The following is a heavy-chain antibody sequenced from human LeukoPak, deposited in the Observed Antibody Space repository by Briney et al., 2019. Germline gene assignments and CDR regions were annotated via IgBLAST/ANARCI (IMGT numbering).Heavy chain of an antibody. Sequence: GGSLRLSCAASGFTFSSYSMNWVRQAPGKGLEWVANIKQDGSEKYYVDSVKGRFTISRDNAKNSLYLQMNSLRAEDTAVYYCARVEGAGDFDYWGQGTLVTVSS. V-gene: IGHV3-7*01. CDR3: ARVEGAGDFDY. D-gene: IGHD6-19*01. CDR1: GFTFSSYS. CDR2: IKQDGSEK. J-gene: IGHJ4*02.